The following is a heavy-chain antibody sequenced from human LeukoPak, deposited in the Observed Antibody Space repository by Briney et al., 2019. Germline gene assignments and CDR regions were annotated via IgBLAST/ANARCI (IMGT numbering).Heavy chain of an antibody. D-gene: IGHD3-22*01. V-gene: IGHV4-30-4*01. CDR3: ARISGYQYYFDY. CDR2: IYYSGNT. Sequence: PSQTLSLTCTVSGGSISSGDYFWSWIRQPPGKGLEWIGYIYYSGNTYSNPSLKSRVTISLDTSKNQFSLKLSSVTAADTAVYYCARISGYQYYFDYWGQGTLVTVSS. CDR1: GGSISSGDYF. J-gene: IGHJ4*02.